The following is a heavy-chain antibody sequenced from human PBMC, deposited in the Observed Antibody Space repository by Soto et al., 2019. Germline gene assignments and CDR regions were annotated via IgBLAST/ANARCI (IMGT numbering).Heavy chain of an antibody. CDR2: IYYDGTT. CDR1: GGSVTSSSYY. Sequence: PSETLSLTCPVSGGSVTSSSYYWGWIRQPPGKGPEWIGSIYYDGTTYYNPSLKSRVTISVDTSKNQFSLKVTSVTAADTAVYFCTRARYFDRIPSIPGLDYWGPGTLVTVSS. J-gene: IGHJ4*02. CDR3: TRARYFDRIPSIPGLDY. V-gene: IGHV4-39*01. D-gene: IGHD3-9*01.